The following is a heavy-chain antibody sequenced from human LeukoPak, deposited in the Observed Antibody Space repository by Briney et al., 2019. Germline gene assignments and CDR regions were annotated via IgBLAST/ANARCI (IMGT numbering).Heavy chain of an antibody. D-gene: IGHD6-19*01. CDR1: GLTFSSYA. CDR3: AKGYSSGWYSSDY. V-gene: IGHV3-23*01. Sequence: PGGSLRLSCAASGLTFSSYAMNGVRQAPGKGLEWVSAITGTGNITGYADSVKGRFTISRDNSKNTLYLQMTSLRVEDTVVYYCAKGYSSGWYSSDYWGQGTLVTVSS. J-gene: IGHJ4*02. CDR2: ITGTGNIT.